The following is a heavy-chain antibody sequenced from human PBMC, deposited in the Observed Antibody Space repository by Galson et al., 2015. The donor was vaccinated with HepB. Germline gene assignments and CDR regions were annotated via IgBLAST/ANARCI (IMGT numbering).Heavy chain of an antibody. D-gene: IGHD1-26*01. CDR3: TTATVGATTHRYFDL. CDR2: RKRKTDGGTT. Sequence: LRRYCPAPRFTSTNAWMSWVRQATGKGLEWVGRRKRKTDGGTTDNAAPVRGGFTIPKDDPKNTLYLQMNSLKTEDTAVYYCTTATVGATTHRYFDLWGRGTLVTVSS. CDR1: RFTSTNAW. V-gene: IGHV3-15*01. J-gene: IGHJ2*01.